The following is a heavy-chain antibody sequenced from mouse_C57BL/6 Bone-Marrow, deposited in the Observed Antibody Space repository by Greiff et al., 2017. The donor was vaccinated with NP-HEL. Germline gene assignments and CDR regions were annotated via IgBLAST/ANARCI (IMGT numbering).Heavy chain of an antibody. CDR3: ARESDYVWFAY. Sequence: VQLLQSGPELVQPGASVKISCKASGYSFTDYNMNWVQQSNGKSLEWIGVINLNSGTSSNNQKFTGKATLTVDKSSSTAYMKLNSLTSEDSAVYYCARESDYVWFAYWGQGTLVTVSA. CDR2: INLNSGTS. J-gene: IGHJ3*01. V-gene: IGHV1-39*01. CDR1: GYSFTDYN. D-gene: IGHD2-4*01.